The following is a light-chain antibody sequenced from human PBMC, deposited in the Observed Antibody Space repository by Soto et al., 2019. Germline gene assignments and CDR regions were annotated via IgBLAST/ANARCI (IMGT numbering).Light chain of an antibody. J-gene: IGLJ2*01. V-gene: IGLV2-23*01. Sequence: QSALTQSASVSGSPGQSITISCAGFSNDVGNYNLASWYQQHPGKAPKVIIYEGTTRPSGVSNRFSGSESGNTASLTISGLQAEDEADYYCCSYAGRSVIFGGGTKLTVL. CDR2: EGT. CDR1: SNDVGNYNL. CDR3: CSYAGRSVI.